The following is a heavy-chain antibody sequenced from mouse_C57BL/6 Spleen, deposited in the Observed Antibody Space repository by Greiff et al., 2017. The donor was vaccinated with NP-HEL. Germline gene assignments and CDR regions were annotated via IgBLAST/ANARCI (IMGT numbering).Heavy chain of an antibody. CDR3: AYYYGSSYDY. Sequence: QVHVKQSGAELARPGASVKLSCKASGYTFTSYGISWVKQRTGQGLEWIGEIYPRSGNTYYNEKFKGKATLTADKSSSTAYMELRSLTSEDSAVYFCAYYYGSSYDYWGQGTTLTVSS. CDR1: GYTFTSYG. V-gene: IGHV1-81*01. J-gene: IGHJ2*01. CDR2: IYPRSGNT. D-gene: IGHD1-1*01.